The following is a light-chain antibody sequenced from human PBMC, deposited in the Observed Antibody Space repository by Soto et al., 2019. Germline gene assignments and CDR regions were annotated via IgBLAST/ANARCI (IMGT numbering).Light chain of an antibody. V-gene: IGLV2-8*01. J-gene: IGLJ2*01. CDR3: SSFAGGGNPVL. Sequence: QSALTQPPSASGSLGQSVTISCTGTSSDAGGYNYVSWHQQHPGKAPKVMIYEVTKRPPGVPDRFSGSKSGNTASLTVSGRQAEDEADYYCSSFAGGGNPVLLGGGTKLTVL. CDR1: SSDAGGYNY. CDR2: EVT.